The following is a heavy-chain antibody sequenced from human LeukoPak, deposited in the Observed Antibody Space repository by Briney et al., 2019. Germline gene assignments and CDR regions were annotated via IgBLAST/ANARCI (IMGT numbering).Heavy chain of an antibody. CDR2: VYYSGST. CDR1: GGSISSYY. V-gene: IGHV4-59*01. J-gene: IGHJ4*02. D-gene: IGHD6-19*01. CDR3: ARVRGSGWYEFEY. Sequence: SETLSLTCTVSGGSISSYYWTWSRQSPGKGLEWIGSVYYSGSTYYNPSLKSRVTMSVDTSKNQFFLKLTSVTAADTAVYHCARVRGSGWYEFEYWGQGTRVTVSS.